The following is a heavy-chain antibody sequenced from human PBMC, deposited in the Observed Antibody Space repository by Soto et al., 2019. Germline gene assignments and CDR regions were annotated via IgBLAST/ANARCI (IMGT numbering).Heavy chain of an antibody. CDR1: GGTFSSYA. CDR2: IIPIFGTA. Sequence: SVKVSCKASGGTFSSYAISWVRQAPGQGLEWMGGIIPIFGTANYAQKFQGRVTITADESTSTAYMELSSLRSEDTAVYYCAGARVRGSYVGFDYWGQGTLVTVSS. V-gene: IGHV1-69*13. J-gene: IGHJ4*02. D-gene: IGHD1-26*01. CDR3: AGARVRGSYVGFDY.